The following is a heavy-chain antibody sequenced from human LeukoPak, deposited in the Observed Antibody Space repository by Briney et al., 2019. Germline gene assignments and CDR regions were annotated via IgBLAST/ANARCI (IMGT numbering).Heavy chain of an antibody. D-gene: IGHD2-2*02. CDR2: IRYDGSNK. J-gene: IGHJ3*02. Sequence: PGGSLRLSCAASGFTFSSYGMHWVRQAPGKGLEWVAFIRYDGSNKYYADSVKGRFTISRDNSKNTLYLQMNSLRAEDTAVYYCAKGYCSSTSCYTPHAFDIWGQGTMVTVSS. V-gene: IGHV3-30*02. CDR3: AKGYCSSTSCYTPHAFDI. CDR1: GFTFSSYG.